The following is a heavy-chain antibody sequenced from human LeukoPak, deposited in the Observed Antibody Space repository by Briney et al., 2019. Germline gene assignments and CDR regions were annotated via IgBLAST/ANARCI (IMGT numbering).Heavy chain of an antibody. CDR1: GFMFSDYY. J-gene: IGHJ4*02. CDR3: AREYSSGWYLDY. V-gene: IGHV3-11*05. D-gene: IGHD6-19*01. CDR2: ISSSSSYT. Sequence: GGSLRLSCAASGFMFSDYYMSCIRQAPGKGLEWVSYISSSSSYTNYADSVKGRFTISRDNAKNSLYLQMSSLRAEDTAVYYCAREYSSGWYLDYWGQGTLVTVSS.